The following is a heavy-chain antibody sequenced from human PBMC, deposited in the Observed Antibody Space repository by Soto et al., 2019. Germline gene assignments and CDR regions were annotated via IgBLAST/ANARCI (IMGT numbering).Heavy chain of an antibody. J-gene: IGHJ6*02. CDR1: GGTFSSYA. V-gene: IGHV1-69*13. D-gene: IGHD2-2*01. Sequence: GASVKVSCKASGGTFSSYAISWVRQAPGQGLEWMGGIIPIFGTANYAQKFQGRVTITVDESTSTAYMELSSLRSEDTAVYYCAREDVVVPAAISYYYGMDVWGQGTTVTVSS. CDR3: AREDVVVPAAISYYYGMDV. CDR2: IIPIFGTA.